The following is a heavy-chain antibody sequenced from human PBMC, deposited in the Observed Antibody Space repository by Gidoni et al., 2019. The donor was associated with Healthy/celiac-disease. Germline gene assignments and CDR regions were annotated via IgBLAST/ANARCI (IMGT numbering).Heavy chain of an antibody. CDR2: ISSSSSYI. D-gene: IGHD6-13*01. CDR1: GFTFSSYS. V-gene: IGHV3-21*01. J-gene: IGHJ4*02. CDR3: ARDQRIAAAGSDY. Sequence: EVQLVESGGGLVKPGGSLSLSCAASGFTFSSYSMNWVRQAPGKGLEWVSSISSSSSYIYYADSVKGRFTISRDNAKNSLYLQMNSLRAEDTAVYYCARDQRIAAAGSDYWGQGTLVTVSS.